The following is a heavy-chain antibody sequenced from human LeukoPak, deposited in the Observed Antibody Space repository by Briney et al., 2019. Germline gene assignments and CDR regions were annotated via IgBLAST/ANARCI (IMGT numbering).Heavy chain of an antibody. Sequence: TGGSLRLSCAASGFTFSSNGMHWVRQAPGKGLECVAFIQNDGNNKEYADSVKGRFTISRDNSKNTLYLQMNSLRSEDTAVYYCARDWGTSSLYLVNWGQGTLVTVSS. CDR1: GFTFSSNG. CDR2: IQNDGNNK. V-gene: IGHV3-30*02. CDR3: ARDWGTSSLYLVN. J-gene: IGHJ4*02. D-gene: IGHD6-6*01.